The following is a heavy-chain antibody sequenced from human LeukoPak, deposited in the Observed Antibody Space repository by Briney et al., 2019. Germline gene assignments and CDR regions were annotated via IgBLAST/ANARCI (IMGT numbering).Heavy chain of an antibody. CDR3: ARGGYDFWSGHTSNWFDP. CDR1: GFTFSNYG. Sequence: GGSLRLSCAASGFTFSNYGMHWVRQAPGKGLEWVAVIWYDGSNKYYGDSVKGRFTISRDNSKNTLYLQMNSLRAEDTAVYYCARGGYDFWSGHTSNWFDPWGQGTLVTVSS. D-gene: IGHD3-3*01. J-gene: IGHJ5*02. V-gene: IGHV3-33*01. CDR2: IWYDGSNK.